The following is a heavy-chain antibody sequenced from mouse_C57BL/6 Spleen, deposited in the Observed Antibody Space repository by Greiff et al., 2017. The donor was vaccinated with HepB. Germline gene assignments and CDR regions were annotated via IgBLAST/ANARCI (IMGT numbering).Heavy chain of an antibody. Sequence: QVQLQQSGPELVKPGASVKISCKASGYAFSSSWMNWVKQRPGKGLEWIGRIYPGDGDTNYNGKFKGKATLTADKSSSTAYMQLSSLTSEDSAVYFCARSGGYYVVYFDYWGQGTTLTVSS. V-gene: IGHV1-82*01. CDR1: GYAFSSSW. CDR3: ARSGGYYVVYFDY. J-gene: IGHJ2*01. CDR2: IYPGDGDT. D-gene: IGHD2-3*01.